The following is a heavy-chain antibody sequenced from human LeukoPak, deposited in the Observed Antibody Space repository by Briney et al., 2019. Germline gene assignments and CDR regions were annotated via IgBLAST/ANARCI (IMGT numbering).Heavy chain of an antibody. CDR3: AREGCSGGSCYHNWFDP. Sequence: GSFRIFFSPLLFTSGSSCISWVRQCLGEGLERGGSINQDGSEKYYVDSVKGRFTISRDNAKNSLYLQMNSLRAEDTAAYYCAREGCSGGSCYHNWFDPWGQGTLVTVSS. D-gene: IGHD2-15*01. V-gene: IGHV3-7*01. J-gene: IGHJ5*02. CDR2: INQDGSEK. CDR1: LFTSGSSC.